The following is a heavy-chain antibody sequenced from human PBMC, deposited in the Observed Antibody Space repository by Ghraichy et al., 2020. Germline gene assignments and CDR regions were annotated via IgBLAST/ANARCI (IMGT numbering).Heavy chain of an antibody. J-gene: IGHJ3*02. Sequence: GGSLRLSCAASGFTFSSAEMNWVRQAPGKGLEWISYISGSGSTIYYADSVKGQFTISRDNAKNSLYLQMNSLRAEDTAVYYCARDVITMVRGEGNIWGQGTMVTVSS. V-gene: IGHV3-48*03. CDR1: GFTFSSAE. D-gene: IGHD3-10*01. CDR2: ISGSGSTI. CDR3: ARDVITMVRGEGNI.